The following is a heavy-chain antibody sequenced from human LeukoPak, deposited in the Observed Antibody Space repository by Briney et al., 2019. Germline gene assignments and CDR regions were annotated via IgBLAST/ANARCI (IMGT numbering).Heavy chain of an antibody. J-gene: IGHJ4*02. Sequence: PGGSLRLSCAASGFTFSSYAMSWVRQAPGKGLEWVSAISGSGGSTYYADPVKGRFTISRDNSKNTLYLQMNSLRAEDTAVYYCAKDYVWGSYRHQYFDYWGQGTLVTVSS. D-gene: IGHD3-16*02. CDR1: GFTFSSYA. CDR3: AKDYVWGSYRHQYFDY. V-gene: IGHV3-23*01. CDR2: ISGSGGST.